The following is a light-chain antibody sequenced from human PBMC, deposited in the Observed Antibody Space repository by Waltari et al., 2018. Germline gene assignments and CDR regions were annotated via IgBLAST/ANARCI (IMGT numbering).Light chain of an antibody. CDR2: YVS. Sequence: QSALTHLASVSWSPAQSITILANGTSSDYGGFDFFPWYQHHPGKSPKLQIHYVSKRPSGVSNRFSGSKSGNTASLTISGLQTEDEADYYCTSYTSINTLVFGGGTKLTVL. CDR1: SSDYGGFDF. V-gene: IGLV2-14*01. CDR3: TSYTSINTLV. J-gene: IGLJ2*01.